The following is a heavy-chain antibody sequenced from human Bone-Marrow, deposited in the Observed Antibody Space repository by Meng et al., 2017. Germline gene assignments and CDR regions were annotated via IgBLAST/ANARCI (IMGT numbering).Heavy chain of an antibody. Sequence: GESLKISCAASGFTFSSYWMSWVRQAPGKGLEWVSSISSSSAYIYYADSVKGRFTISRDDAKNSLYLQMDSLRAEDTALYYCARDYYYGLLYWGQGTVVTVSS. D-gene: IGHD3-10*01. J-gene: IGHJ4*02. CDR2: ISSSSAYI. CDR1: GFTFSSYW. CDR3: ARDYYYGLLY. V-gene: IGHV3-21*01.